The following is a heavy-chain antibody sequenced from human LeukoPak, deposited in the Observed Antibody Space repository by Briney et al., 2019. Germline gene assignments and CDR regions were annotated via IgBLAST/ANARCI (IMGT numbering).Heavy chain of an antibody. CDR1: GFTFSNYA. Sequence: PGGSLRLSCAASGFTFSNYAVTWVRQAPGKGLEWVSLISNRGGTTYYADSVKGRFTISRDNSKNTLYLQMNSLRADDTAVYYCAKEGPYCGGDCYGVFDYWGQGTLVTVSS. J-gene: IGHJ4*02. V-gene: IGHV3-23*01. D-gene: IGHD2-21*02. CDR2: ISNRGGTT. CDR3: AKEGPYCGGDCYGVFDY.